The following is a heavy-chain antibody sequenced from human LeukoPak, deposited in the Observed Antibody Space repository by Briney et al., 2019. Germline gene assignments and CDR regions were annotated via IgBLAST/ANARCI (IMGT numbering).Heavy chain of an antibody. CDR2: INPSGSST. CDR1: GYSFTSHY. D-gene: IGHD3-22*01. J-gene: IGHJ4*02. Sequence: GASVKVSCKASGYSFTSHYMHWVRQAPGQGLEWMGLINPSGSSTLYAQKFQGRVTMTRDMSTTTDYMELSSLRSEDTAVYYCAREDYYDSGSSDYWGQGTLVTVSS. CDR3: AREDYYDSGSSDY. V-gene: IGHV1-46*01.